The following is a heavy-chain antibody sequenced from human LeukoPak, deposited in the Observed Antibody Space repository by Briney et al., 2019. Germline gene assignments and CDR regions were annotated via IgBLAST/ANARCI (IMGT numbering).Heavy chain of an antibody. D-gene: IGHD6-13*01. CDR1: GYTLDDNS. V-gene: IGHV3-43*01. Sequence: PGGSLTLSCAASGYTLDDNSIYWVRQPPPKGLELVSLISWNGATTYYADSVRGRFTVSRDNSRKSTFMEMNSLITEDSGMYYCAKVARNSSWPYFEYWGQGTLVTVSS. CDR3: AKVARNSSWPYFEY. J-gene: IGHJ4*02. CDR2: ISWNGATT.